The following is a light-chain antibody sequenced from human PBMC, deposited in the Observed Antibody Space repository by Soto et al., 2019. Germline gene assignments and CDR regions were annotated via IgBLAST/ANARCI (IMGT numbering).Light chain of an antibody. CDR2: DVS. J-gene: IGLJ2*01. CDR1: SSNVGNYNF. Sequence: QSVLTQPASVSGSPGQSITISCTGTSSNVGNYNFVSWYQQHPGKVPKLMIHDVSERPSGISNRFSGSKSGNTASLTISGLQAEDEADYYCCSYAGSNNVVFGGGTKLTVL. V-gene: IGLV2-23*02. CDR3: CSYAGSNNVV.